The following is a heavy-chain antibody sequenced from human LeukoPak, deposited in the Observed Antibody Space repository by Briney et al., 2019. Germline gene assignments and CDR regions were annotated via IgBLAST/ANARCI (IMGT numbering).Heavy chain of an antibody. J-gene: IGHJ4*02. CDR3: ARDPLRYLRVGHYDY. D-gene: IGHD3-9*01. CDR1: GFTFSNSA. CDR2: IDYDSSHI. Sequence: PGGSLTLSCAASGFTFSNSAMNWVRQVPGKGLEWVSSIDYDSSHIYYAASGRGRFTISRDNARNSVYLQMNSLRVEDTAVYYCARDPLRYLRVGHYDYWGQGTLVAVSS. V-gene: IGHV3-21*01.